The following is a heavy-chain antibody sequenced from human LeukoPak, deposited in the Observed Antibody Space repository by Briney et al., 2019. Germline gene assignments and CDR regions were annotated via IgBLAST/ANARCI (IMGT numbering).Heavy chain of an antibody. CDR1: GGSISSSNW. V-gene: IGHV4-4*02. D-gene: IGHD1-26*01. CDR3: ARSEWELRDWFDP. J-gene: IGHJ5*02. CDR2: IYHSGST. Sequence: SGTLSLTCAASGGSISSSNWWSWVRQPPGKGLEWIGEIYHSGSTNYNPSLKSRVTISVDKSKNQFSLKVSSVTAADTAVYYCARSEWELRDWFDPWGQGTLVTVSS.